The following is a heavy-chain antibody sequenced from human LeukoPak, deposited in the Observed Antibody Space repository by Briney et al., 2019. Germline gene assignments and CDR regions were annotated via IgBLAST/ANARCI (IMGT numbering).Heavy chain of an antibody. V-gene: IGHV3-53*01. J-gene: IGHJ3*02. Sequence: PGGSLRLSCAASGFTVSSNHMSWVRQAPGKGLEWVSVTYSGGSTYYADSVKGRFTISRDNSKNTLYLQMDSLRAEDTAVYYCAKTGTTFFRRAFDIWGQGTMVTVSS. CDR3: AKTGTTFFRRAFDI. D-gene: IGHD1-7*01. CDR2: TYSGGST. CDR1: GFTVSSNH.